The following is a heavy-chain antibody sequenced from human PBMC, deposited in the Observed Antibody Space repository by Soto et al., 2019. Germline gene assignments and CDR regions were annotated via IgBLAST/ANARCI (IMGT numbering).Heavy chain of an antibody. Sequence: GGSLRLSCAASGFTFSSYGMHWVRQAPGKGLEWVAVISYDGSNKYYADSVKGRFTISRDNSKNTLYLQMNSLRAEDTAVYYCAKGGGSGWTRANYYGMDVWGQGTTVTVSS. CDR2: ISYDGSNK. V-gene: IGHV3-30*18. CDR1: GFTFSSYG. CDR3: AKGGGSGWTRANYYGMDV. J-gene: IGHJ6*02. D-gene: IGHD6-19*01.